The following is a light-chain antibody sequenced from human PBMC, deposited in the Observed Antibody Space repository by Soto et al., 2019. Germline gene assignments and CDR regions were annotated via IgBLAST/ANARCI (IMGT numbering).Light chain of an antibody. Sequence: SYELTQPPSVSVSPGQTARITCSGDALPKQYACWYQQKPGQAPVVLIYKDTERPSGIPERFSGSSSGTTVTLTISGVQAEDEADYYCQSADSSGTYVFGTGTKVTVL. J-gene: IGLJ1*01. V-gene: IGLV3-25*03. CDR3: QSADSSGTYV. CDR1: ALPKQY. CDR2: KDT.